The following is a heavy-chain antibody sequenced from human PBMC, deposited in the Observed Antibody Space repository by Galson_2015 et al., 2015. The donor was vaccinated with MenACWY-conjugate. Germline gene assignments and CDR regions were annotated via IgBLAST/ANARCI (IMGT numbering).Heavy chain of an antibody. V-gene: IGHV1-69*13. D-gene: IGHD2-2*01. CDR1: GGTFSGYA. CDR2: ISPIFGTA. CDR3: ARGGGLYQLLSGHYYYGMDV. Sequence: SVKVSCKASGGTFSGYAIVWVRHAPGQGLEWMGGISPIFGTANYAQKMQDRVTITADESATTAYMELRGLRSEDTAVYYCARGGGLYQLLSGHYYYGMDVWGQGTTVTVSS. J-gene: IGHJ6*02.